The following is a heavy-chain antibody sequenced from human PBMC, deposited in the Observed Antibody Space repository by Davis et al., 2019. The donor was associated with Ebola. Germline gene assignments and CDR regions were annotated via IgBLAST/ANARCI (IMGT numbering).Heavy chain of an antibody. CDR2: ISYDGSNK. CDR3: AKDITHTVHYGMDV. CDR1: GFTFSSYG. J-gene: IGHJ6*02. D-gene: IGHD1-14*01. Sequence: GGSLRLSCAASGFTFSSYGMHWVRQAPGKGLEWVAVISYDGSNKYYADSVKGRFTISRDNSKNTLYLQMNSLRAEDTALYYCAKDITHTVHYGMDVWGQGTTVTVSS. V-gene: IGHV3-30*18.